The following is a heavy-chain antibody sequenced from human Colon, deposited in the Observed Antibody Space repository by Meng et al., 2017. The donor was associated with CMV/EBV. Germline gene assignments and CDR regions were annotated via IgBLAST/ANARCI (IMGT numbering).Heavy chain of an antibody. V-gene: IGHV3-33*06. CDR2: KWYDGSDK. D-gene: IGHD6-19*01. CDR3: AKGLSTAVASPPGY. J-gene: IGHJ4*02. Sequence: FGVTFSTYGMHWVRQAPGKGLEWVAVKWYDGSDKFYADSVKDRFTISRDNSKNTVCLQMNSLRAEDTALYYCAKGLSTAVASPPGYWGQGTLVTVSS. CDR1: GVTFSTYG.